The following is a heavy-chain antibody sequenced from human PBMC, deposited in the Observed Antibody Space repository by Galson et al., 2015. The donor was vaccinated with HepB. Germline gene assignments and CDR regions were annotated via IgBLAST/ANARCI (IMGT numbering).Heavy chain of an antibody. CDR1: GFTFSSYW. Sequence: SLRLSCAASGFTFSSYWMHWVRQAPGKGLVWVSRINSDGSSTSYADSVKGRFTISRDNAKNTLYLQMNSLRAEDTAVYYCARGDYDSSGYYIDYWGQGTLVTVSS. V-gene: IGHV3-74*01. J-gene: IGHJ4*02. CDR3: ARGDYDSSGYYIDY. CDR2: INSDGSST. D-gene: IGHD3-22*01.